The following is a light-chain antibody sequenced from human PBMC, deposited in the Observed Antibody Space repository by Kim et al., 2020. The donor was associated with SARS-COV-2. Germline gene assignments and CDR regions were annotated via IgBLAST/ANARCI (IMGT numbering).Light chain of an antibody. Sequence: PGRTPGISGGGKSGGSIGVLWCQQKPGQARGRVISYDSDRPSGIPERFSGSNSGNTAALTIRRVKAGDEADYYCQVWDSTIDHRVVFGGGTQLTVL. J-gene: IGLJ3*02. CDR3: QVWDSTIDHRVV. CDR1: SGGSIG. V-gene: IGLV3-21*04. CDR2: YDS.